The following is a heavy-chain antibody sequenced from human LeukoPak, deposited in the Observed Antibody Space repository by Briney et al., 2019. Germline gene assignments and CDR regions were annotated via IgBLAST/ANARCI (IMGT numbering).Heavy chain of an antibody. CDR2: INPNSGGT. V-gene: IGHV1-2*02. D-gene: IGHD4-23*01. CDR1: GYTFTGYY. CDR3: ARGSHHYGGNSGIDY. Sequence: GASGKVSCKASGYTFTGYYMHWVRQAPGQGLEWMGWINPNSGGTNYAQKFQGRVTMTRDTSISTAYMELSRLRSEDTAVYYCARGSHHYGGNSGIDYWGQGTLVTVSS. J-gene: IGHJ4*02.